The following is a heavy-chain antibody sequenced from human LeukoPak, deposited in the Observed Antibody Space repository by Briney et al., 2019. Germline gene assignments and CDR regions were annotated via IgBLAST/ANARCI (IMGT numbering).Heavy chain of an antibody. Sequence: SETLSLTCAVYGGSFSGYYWSWIRQPPGRGLEWIGEINHSGSTNYNPSLKSRVTISVDTSKNQFSLKLSSVTAADTAVYYCARRRYSSSSWSGWGQGTLVTVSS. D-gene: IGHD6-6*01. CDR2: INHSGST. V-gene: IGHV4-34*01. CDR3: ARRRYSSSSWSG. J-gene: IGHJ4*02. CDR1: GGSFSGYY.